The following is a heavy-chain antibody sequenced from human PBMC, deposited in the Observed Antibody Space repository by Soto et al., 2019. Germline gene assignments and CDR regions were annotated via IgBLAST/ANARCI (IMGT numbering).Heavy chain of an antibody. D-gene: IGHD4-17*01. CDR3: AKDWPGTSSVTSDY. CDR2: ITAGGSGT. Sequence: EVHLLESGGGLVQPGGSLRLSCAASGFTFSNYAMTWVRQAPGTGLEWVSAITAGGSGTFYADSVRGRFTMSRDDSQNTLYLQLNSLLADDTAVYYCAKDWPGTSSVTSDYWGQGTLVSVSS. J-gene: IGHJ4*02. V-gene: IGHV3-23*01. CDR1: GFTFSNYA.